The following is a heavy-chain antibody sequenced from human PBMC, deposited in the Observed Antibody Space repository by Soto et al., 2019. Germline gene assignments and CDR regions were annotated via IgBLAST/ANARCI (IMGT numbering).Heavy chain of an antibody. V-gene: IGHV4-31*03. Sequence: SETLSLTCTVSGGSISSGGYYWSWIRQHPGKGLEWIGYIYYSGSTYYNPSLKSRVTISVDTSKNQFSLKLSSVTAADTAVYYCARSPLWGSRGVYNWFDPWGQGTLVTVSS. CDR3: ARSPLWGSRGVYNWFDP. CDR2: IYYSGST. CDR1: GGSISSGGYY. J-gene: IGHJ5*02. D-gene: IGHD3-16*01.